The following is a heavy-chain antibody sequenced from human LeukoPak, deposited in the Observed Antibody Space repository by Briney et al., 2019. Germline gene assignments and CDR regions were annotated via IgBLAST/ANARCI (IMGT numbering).Heavy chain of an antibody. Sequence: SETLSLTCTVSGGSLTSSPYYWGWIRQPPGRGLEWIGSIYYSGSGSTYYNPSLQSRVTISVDTSKNQLSLKLSSVTAADTAVYYCARRLISGWYGTGFGYWGQGNLVTVSS. J-gene: IGHJ4*02. CDR3: ARRLISGWYGTGFGY. D-gene: IGHD6-19*01. V-gene: IGHV4-39*01. CDR2: IYYSGSGST. CDR1: GGSLTSSPYY.